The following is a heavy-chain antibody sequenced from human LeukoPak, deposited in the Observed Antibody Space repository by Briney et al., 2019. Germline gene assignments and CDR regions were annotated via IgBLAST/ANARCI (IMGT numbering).Heavy chain of an antibody. V-gene: IGHV4-34*01. CDR1: GGSFSGYY. J-gene: IGHJ4*02. D-gene: IGHD6-13*01. CDR2: INHSGST. Sequence: SSETLSLTCAVYGGSFSGYYRSWIRQPPGKGLEWIGEINHSGSTNYNPSLKSRVTISVDTSKNQFSLKLSSVTAADTAVYYCARRAAAQPRWGQGTLVTVSS. CDR3: ARRAAAQPR.